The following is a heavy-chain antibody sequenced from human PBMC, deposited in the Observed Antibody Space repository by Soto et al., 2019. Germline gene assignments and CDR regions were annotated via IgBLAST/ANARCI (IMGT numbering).Heavy chain of an antibody. J-gene: IGHJ3*02. Sequence: GGSLRLSCAASGFGFTFSTSAMSWVRRAPGKGLEWVSALSEGGSNTYYADSVKGRFTISRDNSKNTLYLQMNSLRAEDTAVYYCAKGTGITMIVVVSGDAFDIWGQGTMVTVSS. D-gene: IGHD3-22*01. CDR3: AKGTGITMIVVVSGDAFDI. V-gene: IGHV3-23*01. CDR2: LSEGGSNT. CDR1: GFGFTFSTSA.